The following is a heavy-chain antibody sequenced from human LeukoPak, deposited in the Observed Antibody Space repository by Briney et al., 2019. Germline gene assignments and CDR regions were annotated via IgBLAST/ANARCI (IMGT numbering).Heavy chain of an antibody. Sequence: SETLSLTCTVSGGPISSYYWSWIRQPPGKGLEWIGYIYYSGSTNYNPSLKSRVTISVDTSKDQFSLKLSSVTAADTAVYYCARGMRSYSFDYWGQGTLVTVSS. CDR2: IYYSGST. D-gene: IGHD1-26*01. V-gene: IGHV4-59*01. J-gene: IGHJ4*02. CDR1: GGPISSYY. CDR3: ARGMRSYSFDY.